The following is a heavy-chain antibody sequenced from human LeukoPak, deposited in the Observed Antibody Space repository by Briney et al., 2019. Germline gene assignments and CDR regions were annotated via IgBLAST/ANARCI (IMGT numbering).Heavy chain of an antibody. D-gene: IGHD2-2*01. CDR3: ARDIVVVPAAPTGNYYYYYGMDV. Sequence: SQTLSLTCAISGDSVSSNSAAWNWIRQSPSRGLEWLGRTYYRSKWYNDYAVSVKSRITINPDTSKNQFSLQLHSVTPEDTAVYYCARDIVVVPAAPTGNYYYYYGMDVWGQGTTVTVSS. CDR2: TYYRSKWYN. CDR1: GDSVSSNSAA. V-gene: IGHV6-1*01. J-gene: IGHJ6*02.